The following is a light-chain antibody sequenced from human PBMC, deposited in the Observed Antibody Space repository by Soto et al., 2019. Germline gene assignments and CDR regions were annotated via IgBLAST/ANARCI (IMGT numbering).Light chain of an antibody. CDR3: RSYSSSTLVE. Sequence: QSALSQPASVSGSPGQSITISCTGTSSDVGGYNYVSWYQQHPDKAPKLMIYDVSNRPSGVSNRFSGSKSGNTASLTISGLQAEDEADYYCRSYSSSTLVEFGGGTKLTVL. J-gene: IGLJ2*01. V-gene: IGLV2-14*01. CDR2: DVS. CDR1: SSDVGGYNY.